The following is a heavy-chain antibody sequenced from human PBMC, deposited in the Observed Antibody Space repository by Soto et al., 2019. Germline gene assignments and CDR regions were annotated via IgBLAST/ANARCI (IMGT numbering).Heavy chain of an antibody. CDR1: GVALSNHF. CDR2: ITPILGIP. J-gene: IGHJ4*02. V-gene: IGHV1-69*02. Sequence: QVQLVQSGAEVRKPGSSVKVSCKTSGVALSNHFISWVRLAPGQGLEWMGRITPILGIPNYSQNFQGRLTLTADRSTKTVYLELSSLRSDDSAVYYCARGGPVYYGDYNFWGQGTLVTVTS. CDR3: ARGGPVYYGDYNF. D-gene: IGHD4-17*01.